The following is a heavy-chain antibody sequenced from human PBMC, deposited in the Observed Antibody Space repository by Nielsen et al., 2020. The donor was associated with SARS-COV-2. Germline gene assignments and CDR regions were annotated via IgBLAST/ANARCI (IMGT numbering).Heavy chain of an antibody. D-gene: IGHD3-3*01. Sequence: GGSLKISCAASGFTFSDYYISWIRQAPGKGLEWVSYISSSSSYTNYADSVKGRFTISRDNAKNSLYLQMNSLRAEDTAVYYCARALLDFWSGSYYFDYWGQGTLVTVSS. V-gene: IGHV3-11*06. CDR2: ISSSSSYT. CDR3: ARALLDFWSGSYYFDY. CDR1: GFTFSDYY. J-gene: IGHJ4*02.